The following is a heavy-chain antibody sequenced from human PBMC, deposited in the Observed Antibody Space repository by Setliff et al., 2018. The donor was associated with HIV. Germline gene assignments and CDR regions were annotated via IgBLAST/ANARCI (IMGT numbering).Heavy chain of an antibody. Sequence: GSLRLSCAGSGLNFIYVWMGWVRQAPGKGLEWIGSIYHSGTTYFNPSLKSRVSLSVDTSKNQFSLKLSSVTAADTAVYYCGRASDDYSWGQGTLVTVSS. CDR1: GLNFIYVW. D-gene: IGHD3-16*01. CDR2: IYHSGTT. V-gene: IGHV4-38-2*01. J-gene: IGHJ5*02. CDR3: GRASDDYS.